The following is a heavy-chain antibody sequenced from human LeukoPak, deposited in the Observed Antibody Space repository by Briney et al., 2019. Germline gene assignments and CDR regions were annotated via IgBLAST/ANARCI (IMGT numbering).Heavy chain of an antibody. CDR3: ARLAAAGHSDY. Sequence: GGSLRLSCSASEFTFGTYAMLWVRQAPGKGLEYVSAISSNGRDTYYAASVRGRFSISRVNSNNTLYLQMSSLRPEDTAMYYCARLAAAGHSDYWGQGALVAAPS. V-gene: IGHV3-64D*06. J-gene: IGHJ4*02. D-gene: IGHD6-13*01. CDR2: ISSNGRDT. CDR1: EFTFGTYA.